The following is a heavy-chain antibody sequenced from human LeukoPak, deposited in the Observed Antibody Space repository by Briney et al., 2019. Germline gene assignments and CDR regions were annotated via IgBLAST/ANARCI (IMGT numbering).Heavy chain of an antibody. CDR2: ISYDGSNK. Sequence: PGGSLRLSCAASGFTFSSYGMHWVRQAPGKGLEWAAVISYDGSNKYYADSVKGRFTISRDNSKNTLHLQMNSLRAEDTAVYYCARDQASLSPNTYSSSWYALYYYYGMDVWGQGTTVTVSS. CDR1: GFTFSSYG. CDR3: ARDQASLSPNTYSSSWYALYYYYGMDV. D-gene: IGHD6-13*01. V-gene: IGHV3-30*03. J-gene: IGHJ6*02.